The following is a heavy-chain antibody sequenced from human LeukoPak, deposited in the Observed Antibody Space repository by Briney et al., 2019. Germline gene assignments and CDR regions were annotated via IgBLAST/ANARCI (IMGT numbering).Heavy chain of an antibody. D-gene: IGHD6-13*01. CDR1: GGSINRGFYY. CDR2: IYYSGPT. J-gene: IGHJ4*02. Sequence: SETLSLTRTVSGGSINRGFYYWGWIRPPPGKGLAWIGSIYYSGPTYYNPSLKSRVTISVDTSRNQFSLQLTSVTVADTAVYFCARHRPSSTMSGIALWGQGTLVTVSS. V-gene: IGHV4-39*01. CDR3: ARHRPSSTMSGIAL.